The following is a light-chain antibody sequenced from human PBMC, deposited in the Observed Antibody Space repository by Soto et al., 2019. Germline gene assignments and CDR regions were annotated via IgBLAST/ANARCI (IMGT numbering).Light chain of an antibody. CDR3: HQWTGSLIT. Sequence: EIVLTQSPGNLSLSPGERATLSCRASQSVSSSYLAWYQQKPGQGPSLLIYGTSTRAGGVPARFSGGGSGTEFTFTRTRLPVEDIAVLYYHQWTGSLITCAQGTK. CDR2: GTS. J-gene: IGKJ2*01. CDR1: QSVSSSY. V-gene: IGKV3-20*01.